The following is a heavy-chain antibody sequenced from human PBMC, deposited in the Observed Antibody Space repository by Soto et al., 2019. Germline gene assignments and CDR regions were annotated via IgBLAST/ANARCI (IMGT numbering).Heavy chain of an antibody. Sequence: QITLKESGPTLVKPTQTLTLTCTFSGFSLTTSGAGVVWIRQPPGKALEWLALIYWDDDKRYSPSLKSRLTITKNTTKNQVVLTMTNMDPVDTATYYCAHKVVRGAGMDVWGQGTTVTVSS. V-gene: IGHV2-5*02. CDR2: IYWDDDK. CDR1: GFSLTTSGAG. D-gene: IGHD2-15*01. J-gene: IGHJ6*02. CDR3: AHKVVRGAGMDV.